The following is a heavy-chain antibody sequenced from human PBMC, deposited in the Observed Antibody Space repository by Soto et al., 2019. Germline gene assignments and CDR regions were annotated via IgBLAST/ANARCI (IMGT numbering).Heavy chain of an antibody. CDR3: TTDSGITGPVDY. J-gene: IGHJ4*02. CDR2: IKSKTDGGTT. V-gene: IGHV3-15*07. D-gene: IGHD1-20*01. Sequence: EVQLVESGGGLVKPGGSLRLSCAASGFTFSNAWMNWVRQAPGKGLERVGRIKSKTDGGTTDYAAPVKGRFTISRDDSKNTLYLQMNSLKTEDTAVYYCTTDSGITGPVDYWGQGTLVTVSS. CDR1: GFTFSNAW.